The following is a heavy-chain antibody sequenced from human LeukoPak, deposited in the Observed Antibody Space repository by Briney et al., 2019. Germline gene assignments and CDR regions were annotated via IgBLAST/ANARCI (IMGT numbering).Heavy chain of an antibody. Sequence: SETLSLTCTVSGGSISSYYWSWIRQPPGKGLEWIGYIYYSGSTNYNPSLKSRVTISVDTSKNQFSLKLSSVTAADTAVYYCAGQTRYYYYGMDVWGQGTTVTVPS. D-gene: IGHD1-14*01. CDR2: IYYSGST. J-gene: IGHJ6*02. CDR3: AGQTRYYYYGMDV. CDR1: GGSISSYY. V-gene: IGHV4-59*01.